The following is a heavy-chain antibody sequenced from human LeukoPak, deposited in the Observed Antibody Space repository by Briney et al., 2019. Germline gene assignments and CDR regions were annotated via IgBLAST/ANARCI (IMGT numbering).Heavy chain of an antibody. V-gene: IGHV3-23*01. D-gene: IGHD1-26*01. CDR2: IGGTNEET. CDR1: GFLFKLFA. Sequence: PGGSLRLPCVGSGFLFKLFAVGWVRQAPGKGLEWVSVIGGTNEETDYADSVRGRFTISRDNSKNTLYLQMSSLRAEDTGVYYCGKRLGHGTDPFQYWGRGTLVTVSS. J-gene: IGHJ4*02. CDR3: GKRLGHGTDPFQY.